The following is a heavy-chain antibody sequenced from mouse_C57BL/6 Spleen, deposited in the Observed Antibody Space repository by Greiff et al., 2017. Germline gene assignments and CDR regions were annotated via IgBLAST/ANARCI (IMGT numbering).Heavy chain of an antibody. Sequence: EVQLQESGPGLVKPSPSLSLTCSVSGYSITSAYFCNWMRQLPGNKLEWMGYISYDGSNNYNPSLQNRISITPDTSTNQFFLKLNSVTTEDTATYHCASAGYYYGSSSYYAMDYWGQGTSVTVSS. V-gene: IGHV3-6*01. D-gene: IGHD1-1*01. J-gene: IGHJ4*01. CDR3: ASAGYYYGSSSYYAMDY. CDR2: ISYDGSN. CDR1: GYSITSAYF.